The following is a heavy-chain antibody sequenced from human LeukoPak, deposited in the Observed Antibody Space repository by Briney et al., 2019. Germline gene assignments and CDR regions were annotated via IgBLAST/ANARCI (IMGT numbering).Heavy chain of an antibody. CDR2: IRYDGSNK. D-gene: IGHD5-18*01. Sequence: GGSLRLSCAVSGFTFSSYGMHWVRQAPGKGLEWVTFIRYDGSNKYYADSVKGRFTISRDNSKNTLYLQMNSLRTEDTAMYYCAKDMGYTFGHAFDYWGQGTLVTVSS. V-gene: IGHV3-30*02. J-gene: IGHJ4*02. CDR3: AKDMGYTFGHAFDY. CDR1: GFTFSSYG.